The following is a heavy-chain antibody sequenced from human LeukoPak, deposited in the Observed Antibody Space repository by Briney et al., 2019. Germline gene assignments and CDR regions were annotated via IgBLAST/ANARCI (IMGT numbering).Heavy chain of an antibody. Sequence: SQTLSLTXTVSGGSISSGSYYWSWIGQPAGRGLEWIGRIYTSGSTNYNPSLTSRVPISVAPSKNQFSLKLTSVTAADTAVYYCARAPDWYFDLWGRGTLVTVSS. CDR2: IYTSGST. V-gene: IGHV4-61*02. J-gene: IGHJ2*01. CDR1: GGSISSGSYY. CDR3: ARAPDWYFDL. D-gene: IGHD2-2*01.